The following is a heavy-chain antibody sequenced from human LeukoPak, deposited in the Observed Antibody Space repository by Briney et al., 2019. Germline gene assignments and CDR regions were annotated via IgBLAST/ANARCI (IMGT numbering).Heavy chain of an antibody. CDR3: AKPVHWSDAFDI. J-gene: IGHJ3*02. V-gene: IGHV3-23*01. CDR1: GFTFSSYA. CDR2: ISGSGGST. D-gene: IGHD1-1*01. Sequence: GGSLRLSCAASGFTFSSYAMSWVRQAPGKGLEWVSAISGSGGSTYYADSVKGRFTISRDNSKNTLYLQMNNLRAEDTAVYYCAKPVHWSDAFDIWGQGTMVTVSS.